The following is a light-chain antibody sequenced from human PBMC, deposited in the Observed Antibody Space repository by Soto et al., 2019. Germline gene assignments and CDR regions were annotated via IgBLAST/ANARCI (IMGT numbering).Light chain of an antibody. J-gene: IGLJ1*01. V-gene: IGLV2-23*02. CDR1: TSDVGTYNL. CDR3: CSFAGRSPPTSV. Sequence: QSVLTQPASVSGSPGQSITISCTGTTSDVGTYNLVSWYQHHPGKAPQLIIFEVTKRPSGVSDRFPGSKSGNTASLTISGLLGEDEADYYCCSFAGRSPPTSVFGTGTKVTVL. CDR2: EVT.